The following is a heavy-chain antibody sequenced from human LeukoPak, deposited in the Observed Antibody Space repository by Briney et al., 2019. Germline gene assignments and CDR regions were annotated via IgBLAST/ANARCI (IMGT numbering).Heavy chain of an antibody. CDR1: GGPFSDYY. CDR3: ARGDLYYDIDY. D-gene: IGHD3-9*01. CDR2: INHSGST. J-gene: IGHJ4*02. Sequence: SETLSLTCAVYGGPFSDYYWNWIRQPPGKGLEWIGEINHSGSTNYDPSLKSRVTISLDTSKNQFSLKLNSVTAADTAVYYCARGDLYYDIDYWGQGTLVTVSS. V-gene: IGHV4-34*01.